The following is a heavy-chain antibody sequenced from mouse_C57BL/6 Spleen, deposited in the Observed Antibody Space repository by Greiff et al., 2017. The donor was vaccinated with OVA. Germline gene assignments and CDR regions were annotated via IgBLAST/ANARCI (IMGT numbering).Heavy chain of an antibody. CDR3: ARRCYGFYGGY. V-gene: IGHV1-50*01. D-gene: IGHD2-2*01. CDR2: IDPSDSYT. CDR1: GYTFTSYW. J-gene: IGHJ2*01. Sequence: QVQLKESGAELVKPGASVTLSCKASGYTFTSYWMQWVKQRPRQGLEWMGDIDPSDSYTNYNQKFKDKATLTVDTSSSTAYMQLSSLTSEDSAVYYCARRCYGFYGGYWGQGTTLTVSS.